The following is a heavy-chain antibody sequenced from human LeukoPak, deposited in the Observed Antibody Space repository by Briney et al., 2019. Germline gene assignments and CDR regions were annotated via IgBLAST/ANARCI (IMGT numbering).Heavy chain of an antibody. J-gene: IGHJ5*02. V-gene: IGHV3-9*01. CDR1: GFTFDDYA. D-gene: IGHD3-10*01. Sequence: GRSLRLSCAASGFTFDDYAMHWVRQAPGKGLEWVSGISWNSGSIGYADSVKGRFTISRDNAKNSLYLQMNRLRAEDTALYYCAKDGDDPWGQGTLVTVSS. CDR2: ISWNSGSI. CDR3: AKDGDDP.